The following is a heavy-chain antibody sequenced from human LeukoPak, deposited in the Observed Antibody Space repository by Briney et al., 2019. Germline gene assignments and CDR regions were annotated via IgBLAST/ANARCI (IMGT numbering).Heavy chain of an antibody. CDR3: ARDYCSSTSCLNYYYYGMDV. D-gene: IGHD2-2*01. J-gene: IGHJ6*02. CDR2: ISSSSSTI. CDR1: GLTVSSNY. V-gene: IGHV3-48*01. Sequence: GGSLRLSCAASGLTVSSNYMSWVRQAPGKGLEWVSYISSSSSTIYYADSVKGRFTISRDNAKNSLYLQMNSLRAEDTAVYYCARDYCSSTSCLNYYYYGMDVWGQGTTVTVSS.